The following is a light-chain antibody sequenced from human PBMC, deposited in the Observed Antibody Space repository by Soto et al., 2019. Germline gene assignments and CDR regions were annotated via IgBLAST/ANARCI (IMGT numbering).Light chain of an antibody. CDR1: QSVSSTY. CDR2: GAS. CDR3: KQCGDSPYT. J-gene: IGKJ2*01. V-gene: IGKV3-20*01. Sequence: EILLTQSPVTLSLSPGERATLSCRASQSVSSTYLAWYQQNPGQPPRLLIYGASSRATGIPDRFSGSGSGTDFTLNISRLEHEDFAVSYCKQCGDSPYTFGQGTKLEI.